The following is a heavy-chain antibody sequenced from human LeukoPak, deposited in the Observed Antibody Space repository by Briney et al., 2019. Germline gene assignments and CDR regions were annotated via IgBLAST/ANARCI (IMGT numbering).Heavy chain of an antibody. CDR2: IKQDGSQK. Sequence: GGSLRLSCAASGFTFSSYWMSWVRQAPGKGLEWVAKIKQDGSQKYYVDSVKGRFTISRDNAKNSLYLQMHSLRAEDTAVYYCARGYCSGGDCFYFDVWGLGTLVTVSS. CDR1: GFTFSSYW. CDR3: ARGYCSGGDCFYFDV. V-gene: IGHV3-7*04. D-gene: IGHD2-15*01. J-gene: IGHJ4*02.